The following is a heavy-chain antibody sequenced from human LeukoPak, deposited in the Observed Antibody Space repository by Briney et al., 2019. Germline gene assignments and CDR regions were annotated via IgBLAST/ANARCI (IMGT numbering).Heavy chain of an antibody. D-gene: IGHD5/OR15-5a*01. V-gene: IGHV4-34*01. J-gene: IGHJ4*02. Sequence: SETLSLTCAVYGGSFSGYYWSWIRQPPGKGLEWIGEINHSGSTNYNPSLKSRVTISVDTSKNQFSLKLSSVTAADTAVYHCARARPLRFPDYWGQGTLVTVSS. CDR1: GGSFSGYY. CDR3: ARARPLRFPDY. CDR2: INHSGST.